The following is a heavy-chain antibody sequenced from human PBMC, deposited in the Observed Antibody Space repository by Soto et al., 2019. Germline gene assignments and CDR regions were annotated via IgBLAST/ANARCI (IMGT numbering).Heavy chain of an antibody. J-gene: IGHJ2*01. Sequence: GGSLRLSCVASGFTFSSHDMHWVRQVPGKGLEWVAGTGTTGDTYYPGSVKGRFIVSREDAKNSLYLQMNTLRAGDTAVYYCARDHLIADGSWFFDLWGRGTLVTVSS. CDR3: ARDHLIADGSWFFDL. CDR1: GFTFSSHD. D-gene: IGHD2-21*01. V-gene: IGHV3-13*01. CDR2: TGTTGDT.